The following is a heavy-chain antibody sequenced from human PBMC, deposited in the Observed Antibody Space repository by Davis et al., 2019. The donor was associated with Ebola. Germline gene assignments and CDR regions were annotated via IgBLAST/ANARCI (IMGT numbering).Heavy chain of an antibody. J-gene: IGHJ4*02. CDR1: GFTFSTYS. Sequence: GESLKISCAASGFTFSTYSMSWVRQAPGKGLEWVSSINTGSNYIFYADSVKGRFTISRDNAKNSLLLQMDSLTAEDTAVYYCAKSSIPGYYDSSGLFDYWGQGTLVTVSS. CDR2: INTGSNYI. CDR3: AKSSIPGYYDSSGLFDY. V-gene: IGHV3-21*01. D-gene: IGHD3-22*01.